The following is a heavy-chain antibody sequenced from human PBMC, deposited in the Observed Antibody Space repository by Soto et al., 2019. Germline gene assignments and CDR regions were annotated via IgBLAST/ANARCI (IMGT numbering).Heavy chain of an antibody. CDR1: GFTFSTYA. V-gene: IGHV3-30-3*01. J-gene: IGHJ4*02. Sequence: GGSLRLSCAASGFTFSTYAMHWVRQAPGKGLEWVAVISYDGSNKYYTDSVKGRFTISRDNSKNTLYLQMNSLRAEDTAVYYCARHERDLRFLEWSYYFDSWGQGTLVTVSS. CDR3: ARHERDLRFLEWSYYFDS. CDR2: ISYDGSNK. D-gene: IGHD3-3*01.